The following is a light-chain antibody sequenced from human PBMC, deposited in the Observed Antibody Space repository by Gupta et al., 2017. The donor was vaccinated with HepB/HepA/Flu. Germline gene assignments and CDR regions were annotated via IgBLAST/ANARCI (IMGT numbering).Light chain of an antibody. J-gene: IGKJ1*01. CDR1: QSVSIN. Sequence: EIVMTQSPASLSVSPGERATLSCRASQSVSINLAWYQQKPGQAPRLLIYGASTRDTGIPARFSGSGYRTEFTLTISSRQSEDFAVYYCQEYNNWPSWTFGQGTKVEIK. V-gene: IGKV3-15*01. CDR2: GAS. CDR3: QEYNNWPSWT.